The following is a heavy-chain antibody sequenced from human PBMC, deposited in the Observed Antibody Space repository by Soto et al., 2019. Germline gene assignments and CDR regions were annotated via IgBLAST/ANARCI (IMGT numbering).Heavy chain of an antibody. Sequence: PGGSLRLSCAACGFTCSNCGIHWVRQAPGKGVEWVALIWYDRTYHYYTDSLQGRFTISTAISTHSPYLRMNILRPEHTDKYYSPSDDAAAGTEPYYYYVMDVWGQGPTVTVSS. CDR3: PSDDAAAGTEPYYYYVMDV. CDR2: IWYDRTYH. J-gene: IGHJ6*02. D-gene: IGHD6-13*01. CDR1: GFTCSNCG. V-gene: IGHV3-33*01.